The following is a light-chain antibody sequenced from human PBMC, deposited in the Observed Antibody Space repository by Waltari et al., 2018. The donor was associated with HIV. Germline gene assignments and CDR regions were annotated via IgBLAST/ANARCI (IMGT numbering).Light chain of an antibody. CDR3: HQYGNPPFT. V-gene: IGKV3-20*01. J-gene: IGKJ2*01. CDR2: AAS. CDR1: QNVNNRY. Sequence: DMVLTQSPGTLSLSPGERATLSCRASQNVNNRYLAWYQLKPGRPPRLLIYAASNRAPGIPARFSGRGSVTDFTLTITRLEPEDFAVYSCHQYGNPPFTFGQGSKLEI.